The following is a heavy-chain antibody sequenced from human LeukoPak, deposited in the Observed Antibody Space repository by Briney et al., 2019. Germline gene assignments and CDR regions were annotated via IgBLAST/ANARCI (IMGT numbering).Heavy chain of an antibody. CDR2: ITTYNGNT. CDR3: ARGPYYYGSGSLPRYFDY. V-gene: IGHV1-18*01. Sequence: ASVKVSCKASDYTFTSYGISWVRQAPGQGLEWMGWITTYNGNTKYAQALQGRITMTTDTSTSTSYMELRSLRSDDTAVYYCARGPYYYGSGSLPRYFDYWGQGTLVTVSS. CDR1: DYTFTSYG. D-gene: IGHD3-10*01. J-gene: IGHJ4*02.